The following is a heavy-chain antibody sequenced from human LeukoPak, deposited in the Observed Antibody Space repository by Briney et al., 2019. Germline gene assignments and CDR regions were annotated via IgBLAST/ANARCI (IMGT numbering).Heavy chain of an antibody. D-gene: IGHD2-15*01. CDR3: ARDVGCCSGGSCYSPPYYYYYYMDV. J-gene: IGHJ6*03. V-gene: IGHV1-69*05. CDR2: IIPIFGTA. CDR1: GGTFSSYA. Sequence: SVKVSCKASGGTFSSYAISWVRQAPGQGLEWMGGIIPIFGTANYAQKFQGRVTITTDESTSTAYMELSSLRSEDTAVYYCARDVGCCSGGSCYSPPYYYYYYMDVWGKGTTVTVSS.